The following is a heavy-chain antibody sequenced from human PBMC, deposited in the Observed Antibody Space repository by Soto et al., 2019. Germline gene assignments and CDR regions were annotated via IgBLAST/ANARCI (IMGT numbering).Heavy chain of an antibody. D-gene: IGHD2-2*01. J-gene: IGHJ4*02. CDR2: IDYTGGYS. Sequence: QPGGSLRLSCAASGFTFSSYAMNWVRQAPGKGLEWVSTIDYTGGYSYYADSVKGRFTISRDNSQKTLDLQMNSLRAEDTAIYYCANVPLRPYCSSLSCPFDFWSQGSLDIVSS. V-gene: IGHV3-23*01. CDR3: ANVPLRPYCSSLSCPFDF. CDR1: GFTFSSYA.